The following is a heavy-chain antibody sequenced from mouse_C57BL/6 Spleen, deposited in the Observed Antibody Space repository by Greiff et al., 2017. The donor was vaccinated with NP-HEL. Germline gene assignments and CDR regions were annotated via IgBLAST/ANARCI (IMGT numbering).Heavy chain of an antibody. CDR2: ISYDGSN. V-gene: IGHV3-6*01. J-gene: IGHJ1*03. Sequence: EVQLQQSGPGLVKPSQSLSLTCSVTGYSITSGYYWNWIRQFPGNKLEWMGYISYDGSNNYNPSLKNRISITRDTSKNQFFLKLNSVTTEDTATYYCAREVDGYYWYFDVWGTGTTVTVSS. CDR3: AREVDGYYWYFDV. D-gene: IGHD2-3*01. CDR1: GYSITSGYY.